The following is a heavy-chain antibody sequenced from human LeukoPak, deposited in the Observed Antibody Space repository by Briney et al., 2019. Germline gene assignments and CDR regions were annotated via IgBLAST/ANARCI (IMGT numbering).Heavy chain of an antibody. D-gene: IGHD3-22*01. J-gene: IGHJ4*02. CDR1: GFTFSSYS. Sequence: GGSLRLSCAASGFTFSSYSMNWVRQAPGKGLEWVSSISSSSSYIYYADSVRGRFTISRDNAKNSLYLQMNSLRAEDTAVYHCARGDYYDSSGPDLFDYWGQGTLVTVSS. CDR3: ARGDYYDSSGPDLFDY. V-gene: IGHV3-21*01. CDR2: ISSSSSYI.